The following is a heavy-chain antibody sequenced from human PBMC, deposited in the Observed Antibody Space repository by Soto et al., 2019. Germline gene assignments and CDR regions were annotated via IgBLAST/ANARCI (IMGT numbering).Heavy chain of an antibody. V-gene: IGHV1-69*13. Sequence: AVKVSCKASGGTFSSYAISWVRQAPGQGLEWMGGIIPIFGTANYAQKFQGRVTITADESTSTAYMELSSLRSEDTAVYYCARDDSDYYDSSGYYFDYWGQGTLVTVSS. CDR1: GGTFSSYA. CDR2: IIPIFGTA. D-gene: IGHD3-22*01. CDR3: ARDDSDYYDSSGYYFDY. J-gene: IGHJ4*02.